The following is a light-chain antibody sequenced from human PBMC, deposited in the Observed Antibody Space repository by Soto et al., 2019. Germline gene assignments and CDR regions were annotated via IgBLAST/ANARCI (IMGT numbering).Light chain of an antibody. CDR1: SSNIGTNY. CDR2: GNN. J-gene: IGLJ2*01. CDR3: VTWDNSLSAPVV. Sequence: QSVLTQPPSVSAAPGQKVTISCSGGSSNIGTNYVSWYQHFPGTAPQLLIYGNNKRPSGIPDRFSGSKSGTSATLGITGLQTGDEADYYCVTWDNSLSAPVVFGGGTKLTVL. V-gene: IGLV1-51*01.